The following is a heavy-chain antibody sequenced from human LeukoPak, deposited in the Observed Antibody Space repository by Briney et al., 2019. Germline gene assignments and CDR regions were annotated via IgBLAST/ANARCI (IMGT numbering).Heavy chain of an antibody. V-gene: IGHV1-69*06. D-gene: IGHD3-9*01. Sequence: SVKVSCKASGGTFSSYAISWVRQAPGQGLEWMGGIIPIFGTANYAQKFQGRVTITADKSTSTAYMELSSLRSEDTAVYYCARDRPVDILTGYSVSGFDPWGQGTLVTVSS. CDR3: ARDRPVDILTGYSVSGFDP. J-gene: IGHJ5*02. CDR2: IIPIFGTA. CDR1: GGTFSSYA.